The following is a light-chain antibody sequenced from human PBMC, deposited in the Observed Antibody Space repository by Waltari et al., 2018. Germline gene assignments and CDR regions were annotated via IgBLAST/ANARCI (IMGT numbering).Light chain of an antibody. CDR3: SSYTSSGTPYV. CDR2: DVT. CDR1: SSDVGGHNY. V-gene: IGLV2-14*03. J-gene: IGLJ1*01. Sequence: QSALTQPASVSGSPGQSITISCTGTSSDVGGHNYVSWYQQHPGKAPKLIIYDVTDRPSVFSIRFSGSKFGNTASLTISGLLAEDEADYYCSSYTSSGTPYVFGTGTRVTVL.